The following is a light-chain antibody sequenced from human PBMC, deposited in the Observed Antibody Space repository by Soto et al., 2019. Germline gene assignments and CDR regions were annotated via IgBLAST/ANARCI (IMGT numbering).Light chain of an antibody. CDR1: QSISSY. Sequence: DIQMTQSPSSLSASVGDRVTITCRASQSISSYLNWYQQKPGKAPKLLIYAASSLQSGVPSRFSGSGSGTGVALTISSLQPEDFGTYCCQQCYSTPRCTFGQGTKVDI. J-gene: IGKJ2*02. CDR3: QQCYSTPRCT. V-gene: IGKV1-39*01. CDR2: AAS.